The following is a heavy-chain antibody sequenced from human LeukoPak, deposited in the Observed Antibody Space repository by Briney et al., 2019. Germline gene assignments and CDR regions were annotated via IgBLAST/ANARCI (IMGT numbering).Heavy chain of an antibody. D-gene: IGHD6-6*01. Sequence: PGGSLRLSCAGSGFPFSKAWMSWVRQAPGEGLEWLGRFKSKTDGGATDYAAPVKGRFSLSRDDSKNTLYLQMNSLKIEDTAVYYCTSDRGIAARPLFDLWGQGTLVTDSS. J-gene: IGHJ4*02. CDR3: TSDRGIAARPLFDL. V-gene: IGHV3-15*01. CDR1: GFPFSKAW. CDR2: FKSKTDGGAT.